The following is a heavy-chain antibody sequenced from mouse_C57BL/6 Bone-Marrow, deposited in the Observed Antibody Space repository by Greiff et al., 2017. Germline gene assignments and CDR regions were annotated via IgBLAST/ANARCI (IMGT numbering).Heavy chain of an antibody. J-gene: IGHJ2*01. CDR1: GYTFTDYY. CDR3: AREYKRWLLRWEYY. D-gene: IGHD2-3*01. CDR2: IYPGSGNT. Sequence: QVQLKQSGAELVRPGASVKLSCKASGYTFTDYYINWVKQRPGQGLEWIARIYPGSGNTYYNEKFKGKATLTAEKSSSTAYMQLSSLTAEDSAVYFCAREYKRWLLRWEYYWGQGTTLTVSS. V-gene: IGHV1-76*01.